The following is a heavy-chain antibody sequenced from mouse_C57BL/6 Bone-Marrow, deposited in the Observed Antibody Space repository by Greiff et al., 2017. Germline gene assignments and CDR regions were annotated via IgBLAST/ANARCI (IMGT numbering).Heavy chain of an antibody. CDR1: GFNFKDDY. Sequence: EVQLQQSGAELVRPGASVKLSCTASGFNFKDDYMHWVKQRPEQGLEWIGWIDPENGDTEYAAKFQGKATITADTSSNTAYLQLSSLTSEDPAVYYWTSFSTGPFDYWGQGTTLTVSS. J-gene: IGHJ2*01. CDR2: IDPENGDT. D-gene: IGHD1-1*01. CDR3: TSFSTGPFDY. V-gene: IGHV14-4*01.